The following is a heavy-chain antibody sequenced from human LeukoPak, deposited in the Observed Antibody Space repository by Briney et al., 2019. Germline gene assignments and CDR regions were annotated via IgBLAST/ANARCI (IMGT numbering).Heavy chain of an antibody. V-gene: IGHV1-18*01. CDR3: ARDEARYSSGYYPGWFDP. CDR2: ISGYNGNT. J-gene: IGHJ5*02. CDR1: GYTFSSYG. Sequence: GASVKLSCKASGYTFSSYGMRWVRQAPGQGLEWMGSISGYNGNTHYAHNLQGRVTITTNSCTSTAYMVQRSLRSDDTAVYYCARDEARYSSGYYPGWFDPWGQGTLVTVSS. D-gene: IGHD3-22*01.